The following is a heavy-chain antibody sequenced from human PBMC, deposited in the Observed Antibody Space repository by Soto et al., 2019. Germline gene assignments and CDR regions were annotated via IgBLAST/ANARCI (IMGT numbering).Heavy chain of an antibody. Sequence: GGSLRLSCAASGFTFSSYAMSWVRQAPGKGLEWVSAISGSGGSTYYADSVKGRFTTSRDNSKNTLYLQMNSLRAEDTAVYYCASNSYYYDSSGSPAVVDYWGQGTLVTVSS. V-gene: IGHV3-23*01. CDR2: ISGSGGST. CDR3: ASNSYYYDSSGSPAVVDY. J-gene: IGHJ4*02. CDR1: GFTFSSYA. D-gene: IGHD3-22*01.